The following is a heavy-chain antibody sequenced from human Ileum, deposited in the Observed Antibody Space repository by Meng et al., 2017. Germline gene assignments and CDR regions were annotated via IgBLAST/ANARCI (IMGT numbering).Heavy chain of an antibody. CDR1: GGSISSGGYY. Sequence: VQLQESGPGLVKSSQTLSLTCTVSGGSISSGGYYWSWIRQHPGKGLEWIGYIYYSGTTYYNPSLKSRVTISVDTSKNQFSLKLSSVTAADTAVYYCAREPPAAAGTGADYWGQGTLVTVSS. CDR3: AREPPAAAGTGADY. V-gene: IGHV4-31*03. J-gene: IGHJ4*02. CDR2: IYYSGTT. D-gene: IGHD6-13*01.